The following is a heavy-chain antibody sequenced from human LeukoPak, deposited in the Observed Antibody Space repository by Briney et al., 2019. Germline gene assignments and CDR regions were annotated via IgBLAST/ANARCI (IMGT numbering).Heavy chain of an antibody. Sequence: ASVKVSCKASVYTFTRHYMHWVRQAPAQGLEWMGRINPNSDGTNYAQKLQGRVTMTRDTSISTDYMELSRLRSDDTAVYYCARVKFRVTDRWDLFDPWGQGTLVTVSS. CDR3: ARVKFRVTDRWDLFDP. V-gene: IGHV1-2*06. J-gene: IGHJ5*02. D-gene: IGHD1-26*01. CDR2: INPNSDGT. CDR1: VYTFTRHY.